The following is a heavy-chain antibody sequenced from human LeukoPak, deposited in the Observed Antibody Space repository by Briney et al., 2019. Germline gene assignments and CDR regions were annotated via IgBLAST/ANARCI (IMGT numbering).Heavy chain of an antibody. CDR3: TRVPRTAVGI. Sequence: GASVKVSSKASGYTFISYDINWVRQATGQGLEWMGYMNPNSGNTRYAQKFQGRVPMTRNTSISTAYMELSSLRSEDTAVYYCTRVPRTAVGIWGQGTMVTVSS. D-gene: IGHD6-19*01. J-gene: IGHJ3*02. CDR1: GYTFISYD. V-gene: IGHV1-8*01. CDR2: MNPNSGNT.